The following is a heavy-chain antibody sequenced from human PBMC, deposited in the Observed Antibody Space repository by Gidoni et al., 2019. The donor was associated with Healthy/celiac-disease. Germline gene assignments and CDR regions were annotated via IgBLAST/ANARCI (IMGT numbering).Heavy chain of an antibody. V-gene: IGHV3-30*04. J-gene: IGHJ4*02. Sequence: QVQLVESGGGVVQPGRSLRLSCAASGFTFSSYAMHWVRQAPGKGLEWVAVISYDGSNKYYADSVKGRFTISRDNSKNTLYLQMNSLRAEDTAVYYCAREVWSHRSHFDYWGQGTLVTVSS. CDR2: ISYDGSNK. CDR1: GFTFSSYA. D-gene: IGHD2-21*01. CDR3: AREVWSHRSHFDY.